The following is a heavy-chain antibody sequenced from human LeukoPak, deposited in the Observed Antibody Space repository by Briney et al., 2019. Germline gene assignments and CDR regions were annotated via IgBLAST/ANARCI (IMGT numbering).Heavy chain of an antibody. D-gene: IGHD3-22*01. Sequence: GGSLRLSCAASGFTFNSYAMGWVRQTPGKGLEWVSGFGGRGGTTYHADSVKGRFSISRDNSKNTLYLQMNSLRAEDTAVYYCAKFRNASGAYYVFDFWGQGTLVTVSS. CDR3: AKFRNASGAYYVFDF. CDR2: FGGRGGTT. CDR1: GFTFNSYA. J-gene: IGHJ4*02. V-gene: IGHV3-23*01.